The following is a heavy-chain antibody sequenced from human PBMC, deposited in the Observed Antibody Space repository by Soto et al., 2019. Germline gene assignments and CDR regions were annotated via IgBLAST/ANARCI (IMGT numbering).Heavy chain of an antibody. CDR3: ARAAYQTDYFDS. CDR1: GFPISKNY. D-gene: IGHD2-2*01. J-gene: IGHJ4*02. Sequence: SGGSLSLSRAAPGFPISKNYKSWVRLPPGKGLEWVSVIYSGGTTMHADSVRGRFTISRDTSKNILYLDMNSLRVEDTATYFCARAAYQTDYFDSWGQGTLVTVSS. CDR2: IYSGGTT. V-gene: IGHV3-66*01.